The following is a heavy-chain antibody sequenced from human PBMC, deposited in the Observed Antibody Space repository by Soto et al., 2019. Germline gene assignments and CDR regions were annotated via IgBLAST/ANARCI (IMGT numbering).Heavy chain of an antibody. D-gene: IGHD3-16*02. CDR3: ARDSYDYIWGSYRLDY. CDR1: GFTFSSYW. V-gene: IGHV3-7*01. J-gene: IGHJ4*02. Sequence: EVQLVESGGGLVQPGGSLRLSCAASGFTFSSYWMSWVRQAPGKGLEWVANIKQDGSEKYYVDSVKGRFTISRDNAKNSLYLQMNSLRAEDTAVYYCARDSYDYIWGSYRLDYWGQGTLVTVSS. CDR2: IKQDGSEK.